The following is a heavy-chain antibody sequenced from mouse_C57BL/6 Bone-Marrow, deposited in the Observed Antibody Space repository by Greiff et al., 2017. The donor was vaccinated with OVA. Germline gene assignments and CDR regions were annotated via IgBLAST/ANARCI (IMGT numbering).Heavy chain of an antibody. CDR1: GFTFSDYG. CDR3: ARRDTTVVARGYFDV. J-gene: IGHJ1*03. CDR2: ISSGSSTI. D-gene: IGHD1-1*01. Sequence: EVKLMESGGGLVKPGGSLKLSCAASGFTFSDYGMHWVRQAPEKGLEWVAYISSGSSTIYYADTVKGRFTISRDNAQNTLFLQMTSLRSEDTAMYYCARRDTTVVARGYFDVWGTGTTVTVAS. V-gene: IGHV5-17*01.